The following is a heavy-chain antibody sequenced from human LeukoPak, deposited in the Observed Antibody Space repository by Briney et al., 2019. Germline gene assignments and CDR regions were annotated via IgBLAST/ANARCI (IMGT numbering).Heavy chain of an antibody. D-gene: IGHD3-10*01. V-gene: IGHV1-2*02. J-gene: IGHJ5*02. Sequence: ASVKVSCKASGYTFTGYYMHWVRQAPGQGLEWMGWISPNSGGTNYAQKFQGRVTMTRDTSISTAYMELSRLRSNDTAVYYCARVRRGFEKFDPWGQGTLVTVSS. CDR3: ARVRRGFEKFDP. CDR1: GYTFTGYY. CDR2: ISPNSGGT.